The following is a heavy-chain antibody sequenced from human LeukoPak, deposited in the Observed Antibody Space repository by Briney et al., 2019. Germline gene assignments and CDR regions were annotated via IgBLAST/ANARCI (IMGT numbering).Heavy chain of an antibody. CDR2: IYTSGST. V-gene: IGHV4-4*07. D-gene: IGHD2-2*01. CDR1: GGSISSYY. CDR3: AREGVVVPAAIALDY. J-gene: IGHJ4*02. Sequence: KPSETLSLTCTVSGGSISSYYWSWIRQPAGKGLEWIGRIYTSGSTNYNPSLKSRVTMPVDTSKDQFSLKLSSVTAADTAVYYCAREGVVVPAAIALDYWGQGTLVTVSS.